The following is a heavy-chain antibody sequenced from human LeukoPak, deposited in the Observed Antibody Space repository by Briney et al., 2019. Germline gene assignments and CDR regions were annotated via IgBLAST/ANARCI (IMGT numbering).Heavy chain of an antibody. J-gene: IGHJ4*02. CDR1: SGSISSSSYY. V-gene: IGHV4-39*01. Sequence: SETLSLTCTVSSGSISSSSYYWGWIRQPPGKGLEWIGTIYYSGNTYYNPSLMSRVTISVDTSKNQFSLKLNSVTAADTAVYYCARQQVVGGYNFWSGYYADVFDYWGQGTLVTVSS. CDR2: IYYSGNT. D-gene: IGHD3-3*01. CDR3: ARQQVVGGYNFWSGYYADVFDY.